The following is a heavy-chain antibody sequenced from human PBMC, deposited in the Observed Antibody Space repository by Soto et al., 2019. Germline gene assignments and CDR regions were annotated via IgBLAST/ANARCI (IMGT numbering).Heavy chain of an antibody. Sequence: SETLSLTCTVSGGSISSYYWSWIRQPPGKGLEWIGYIYYSGSTNYNPSLKSRVTISVDTSKNQFSLKLSSVTAADTAVYYCARRREIAEYDILTGYHYYYYMDVWGKGTTVTVSS. CDR2: IYYSGST. J-gene: IGHJ6*03. V-gene: IGHV4-59*08. D-gene: IGHD3-9*01. CDR1: GGSISSYY. CDR3: ARRREIAEYDILTGYHYYYYMDV.